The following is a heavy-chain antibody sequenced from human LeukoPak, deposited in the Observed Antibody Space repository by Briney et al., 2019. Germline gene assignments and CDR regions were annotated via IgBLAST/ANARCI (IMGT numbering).Heavy chain of an antibody. J-gene: IGHJ4*02. V-gene: IGHV3-23*01. D-gene: IGHD2-2*01. Sequence: GGSLRLSCEASGFTFSTYEMNWVRQAPGKGLEWVSGISGSGGNTYYADSVKGRFTISRDNSKNTLYLQMNSLRADDTAVYHCAKDWSCSSASCRFDYWGQGTLVTVSS. CDR3: AKDWSCSSASCRFDY. CDR2: ISGSGGNT. CDR1: GFTFSTYE.